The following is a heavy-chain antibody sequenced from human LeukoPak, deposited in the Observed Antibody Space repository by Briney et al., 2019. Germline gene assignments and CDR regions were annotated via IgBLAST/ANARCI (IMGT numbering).Heavy chain of an antibody. V-gene: IGHV4-59*08. D-gene: IGHD1-26*01. CDR3: ARGFSGSYHAPFY. CDR1: GGSISSYY. CDR2: IYHGGSS. J-gene: IGHJ4*02. Sequence: SETLSLTCTVSGGSISSYYWSWSRQPPGKGLEWIATIYHGGSSYYIPSLESRVTISVDTSKNQFSLKLSSVTAADTAVYYCARGFSGSYHAPFYWGQGTLVTVSS.